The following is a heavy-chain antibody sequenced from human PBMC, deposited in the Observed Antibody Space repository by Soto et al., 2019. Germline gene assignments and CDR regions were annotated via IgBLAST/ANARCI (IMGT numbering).Heavy chain of an antibody. Sequence: QVQLQESGPGLVKPSETLSLTCTVSGGSISSYYWSWIRQPPGKGLEWIGYIYYSGSTNYNPSLKSRVTISVDTSKNQFSLKLSSVTAADTAVYYWAIEKVGGGGATIRRRNWFDPWGQGTLVTVSS. V-gene: IGHV4-59*01. J-gene: IGHJ5*02. D-gene: IGHD1-26*01. CDR3: AIEKVGGGGATIRRRNWFDP. CDR2: IYYSGST. CDR1: GGSISSYY.